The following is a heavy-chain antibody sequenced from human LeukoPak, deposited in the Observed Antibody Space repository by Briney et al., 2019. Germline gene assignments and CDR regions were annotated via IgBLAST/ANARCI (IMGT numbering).Heavy chain of an antibody. CDR3: AREREARGYCSGGSCYQLGYYFDY. J-gene: IGHJ4*02. V-gene: IGHV4-34*01. D-gene: IGHD2-15*01. CDR2: INHSGST. CDR1: GGSFSGYY. Sequence: PSETLSLTCAVYGGSFSGYYWSWIRQPPGKGLEWIGEINHSGSTNYNPSLKSRVTISVDTSKNQFSLKLSSVTAADTAVYYCAREREARGYCSGGSCYQLGYYFDYRGQGTLVTVSS.